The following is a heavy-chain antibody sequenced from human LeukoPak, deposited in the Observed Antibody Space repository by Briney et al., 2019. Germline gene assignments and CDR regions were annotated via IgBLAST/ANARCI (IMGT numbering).Heavy chain of an antibody. Sequence: GESLKISCNGSGYSFTNYWIAWVRQMPGKGLEWMGRIDPSDSYTNYSPSFQGHVTISADKSISTAYLQWSSLKASDTAMYYCARHAYSSSWYPDYWGQGTLVTVSS. V-gene: IGHV5-10-1*01. CDR3: ARHAYSSSWYPDY. CDR2: IDPSDSYT. CDR1: GYSFTNYW. D-gene: IGHD6-13*01. J-gene: IGHJ4*02.